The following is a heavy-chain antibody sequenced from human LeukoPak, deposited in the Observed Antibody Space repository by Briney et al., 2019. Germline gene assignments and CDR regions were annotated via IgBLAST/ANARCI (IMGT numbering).Heavy chain of an antibody. D-gene: IGHD2-21*02. CDR1: GFTFSSYA. CDR2: ISGSGGST. CDR3: ARVRAAYCGGDCYSGAFDI. Sequence: GGSLRLSCAASGFTFSSYAMSWVRQAPGKGLEWVSAISGSGGSTYYADSVKGRFTISRDNSKNTLYLQMNSLRAEDTAVYYCARVRAAYCGGDCYSGAFDIWGQGTMVTVSS. J-gene: IGHJ3*02. V-gene: IGHV3-23*01.